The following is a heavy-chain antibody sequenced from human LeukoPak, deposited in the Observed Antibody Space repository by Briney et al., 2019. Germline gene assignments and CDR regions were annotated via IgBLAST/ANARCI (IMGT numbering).Heavy chain of an antibody. V-gene: IGHV5-10-1*01. J-gene: IGHJ4*02. CDR3: ASRSRYGYSWDY. CDR2: IDPSDSYT. CDR1: GYSFTSYW. D-gene: IGHD5-18*01. Sequence: GESLRISCKGSGYSFTSYWISWVRQMPGKGLGWMGRIDPSDSYTNHSPSFQGHVTISADKSISTAYLQWSSLKASDTAMYYCASRSRYGYSWDYWGQGTLVTVSS.